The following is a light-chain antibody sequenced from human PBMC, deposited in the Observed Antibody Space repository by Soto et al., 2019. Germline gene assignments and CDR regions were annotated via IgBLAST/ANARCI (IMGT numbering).Light chain of an antibody. V-gene: IGLV2-14*01. CDR3: ASYTRSSTRV. CDR2: DVS. CDR1: NSDVGYYNY. Sequence: QSALTQPASVSGSPGQSITISCTGTNSDVGYYNYVSWYQQHPGKAPKLMIYDVSTRPSGVSNRFSGSKSGNTASLTISGLQAEDEADYYCASYTRSSTRVFGTGTKVTVL. J-gene: IGLJ1*01.